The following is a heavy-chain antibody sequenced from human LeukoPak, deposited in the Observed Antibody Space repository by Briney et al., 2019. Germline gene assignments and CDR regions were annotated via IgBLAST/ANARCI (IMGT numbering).Heavy chain of an antibody. Sequence: GGSLRVSCAASGFTFSSYAMSWVRQAPGKGLEWVSAISGSGGSTYYADSVKGRFTISRDNSKNTLYLQMNSLRAEDTAVYYCAKTGRSGSYYLDAYYFDYWGQGTLVTVSS. V-gene: IGHV3-23*01. D-gene: IGHD3-10*01. CDR3: AKTGRSGSYYLDAYYFDY. CDR1: GFTFSSYA. J-gene: IGHJ4*02. CDR2: ISGSGGST.